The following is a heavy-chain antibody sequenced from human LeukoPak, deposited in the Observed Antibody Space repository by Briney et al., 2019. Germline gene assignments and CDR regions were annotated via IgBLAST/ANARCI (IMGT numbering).Heavy chain of an antibody. CDR1: GFTFSSYS. J-gene: IGHJ4*02. D-gene: IGHD2-2*01. CDR2: ISSSSSYI. Sequence: VGSLRLSCAASGFTFSSYSMNWVRQAPGKGLEWVSSISSSSSYIYYADSVKGRFTISRDNAKNSLYLQMNSLRAEDTAVYYCARDADILDIVVVPAATGIDYWGQGTLVTVSS. CDR3: ARDADILDIVVVPAATGIDY. V-gene: IGHV3-21*01.